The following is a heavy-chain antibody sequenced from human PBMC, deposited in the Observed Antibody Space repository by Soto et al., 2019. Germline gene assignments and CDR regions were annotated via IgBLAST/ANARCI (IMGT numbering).Heavy chain of an antibody. D-gene: IGHD2-2*01. CDR1: GYTFTSYD. V-gene: IGHV1-8*01. Sequence: ASVKVSCKASGYTFTSYDINWVRQATGQGLEWMGWMNPNSGNTGYAQKFQGRVTMTRNTSISTAYMELSSLRSEDTAVYYCARVAPGIVVVPAAIRLYYYYMDVWGKRTTVTVSS. J-gene: IGHJ6*03. CDR3: ARVAPGIVVVPAAIRLYYYYMDV. CDR2: MNPNSGNT.